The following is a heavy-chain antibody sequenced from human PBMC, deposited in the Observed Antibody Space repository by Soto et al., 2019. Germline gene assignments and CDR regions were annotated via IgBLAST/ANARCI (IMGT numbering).Heavy chain of an antibody. CDR3: ARAVAAAGYYYYYFYYMDV. CDR2: ISSSGSTI. V-gene: IGHV3-11*01. D-gene: IGHD6-13*01. CDR1: GFTLSDYY. Sequence: QLQLVESGGGLVKRGGSLRLSCAASGFTLSDYYMSWIRQAPGKGLEWVSYISSSGSTIYYADSVKGRFTISRDNAKNSLYLQMNSLRAEDTAVYYCARAVAAAGYYYYYFYYMDVWGKGTTVTVSS. J-gene: IGHJ6*03.